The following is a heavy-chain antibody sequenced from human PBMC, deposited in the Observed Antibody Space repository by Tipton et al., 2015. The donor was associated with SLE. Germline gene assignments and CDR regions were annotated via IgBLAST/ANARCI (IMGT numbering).Heavy chain of an antibody. CDR1: GFTFDDYT. Sequence: SLRLSCAASGFTFDDYTMHWVRQAPGKGLEWVSLISWDGGSTYYADSVKGRFTISRDNGKNSLYLQMNSLRTEDTALYYCAKGDAFDIWGQGTMVTVSS. J-gene: IGHJ3*02. V-gene: IGHV3-43*01. CDR3: AKGDAFDI. CDR2: ISWDGGST.